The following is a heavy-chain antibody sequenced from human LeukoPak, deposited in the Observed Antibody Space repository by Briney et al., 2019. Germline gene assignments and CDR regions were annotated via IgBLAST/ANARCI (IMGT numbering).Heavy chain of an antibody. Sequence: PGGSLRLSCAASGFTFSSYSMNWVRQAPGKGLEWVSSISTSSTYIYYADSVKGRFTISRDNSKNTLYLQMNNLRVEDTAAYYCARVMTAITNWFDPWGQGTLVTVSS. CDR2: ISTSSTYI. CDR1: GFTFSSYS. J-gene: IGHJ5*02. CDR3: ARVMTAITNWFDP. D-gene: IGHD2-21*02. V-gene: IGHV3-21*01.